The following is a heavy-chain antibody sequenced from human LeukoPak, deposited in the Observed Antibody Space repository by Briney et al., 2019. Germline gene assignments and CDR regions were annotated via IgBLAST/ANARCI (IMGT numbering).Heavy chain of an antibody. CDR3: ARHILADGTFDP. CDR1: GFTFSSYW. D-gene: IGHD6-13*01. CDR2: ISSDGSSI. Sequence: GGSLRLSCAASGFTFSSYWMHWVRQAPGKGLVWVSRISSDGSSISYADSVKGRFTISRDNAKNTLYLQMNSLRAEDTAVYYCARHILADGTFDPWGQGTLVTVSS. J-gene: IGHJ5*02. V-gene: IGHV3-74*01.